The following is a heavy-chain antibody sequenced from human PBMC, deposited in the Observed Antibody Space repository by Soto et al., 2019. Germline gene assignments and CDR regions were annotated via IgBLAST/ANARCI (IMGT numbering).Heavy chain of an antibody. Sequence: QLQLQESGPGLVKPSETLSLACTVSGGSISSNSYYWDWIRQPPGKGLEWFGSMYYSGATYHNPSLQSRVTISVDTSKNQFSLHLSSVTAADTAVYYCARHAAYDSVWGKSDGSDYWGQGTLVTVSS. J-gene: IGHJ4*02. CDR1: GGSISSNSYY. CDR3: ARHAAYDSVWGKSDGSDY. V-gene: IGHV4-39*01. D-gene: IGHD3-16*01. CDR2: MYYSGAT.